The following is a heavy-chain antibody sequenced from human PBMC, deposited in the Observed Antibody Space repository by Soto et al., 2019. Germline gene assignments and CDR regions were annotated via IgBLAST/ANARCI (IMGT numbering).Heavy chain of an antibody. J-gene: IGHJ6*02. CDR1: GYTFTSYG. Sequence: ASVKVSCKASGYTFTSYGISWVRQAPGQGLEWMGWISAYNGNTNYAQKLQGRVTMTTDTSTSTAYMELRSLRSDDTAVYYCARDQGIAVAAYYYGMDVWGQGTTVTVSS. CDR2: ISAYNGNT. V-gene: IGHV1-18*01. CDR3: ARDQGIAVAAYYYGMDV. D-gene: IGHD6-19*01.